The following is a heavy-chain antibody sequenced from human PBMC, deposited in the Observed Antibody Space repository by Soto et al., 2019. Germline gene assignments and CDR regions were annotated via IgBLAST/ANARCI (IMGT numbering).Heavy chain of an antibody. J-gene: IGHJ6*02. CDR3: SADHPHMAMGWPV. CDR2: IVVVSGST. Sequence: QMQLVQSAAEVMEPGTSVRVSCRASGFDFGSFGIQFLRQTRGRGLEWIGWIVVVSGSTNYARQFQGRVAISRDMSSSTAYLDLYDLKSDDTAVYFCSADHPHMAMGWPVWGQGTTVTVSS. V-gene: IGHV1-58*02. D-gene: IGHD1-26*01. CDR1: GFDFGSFG.